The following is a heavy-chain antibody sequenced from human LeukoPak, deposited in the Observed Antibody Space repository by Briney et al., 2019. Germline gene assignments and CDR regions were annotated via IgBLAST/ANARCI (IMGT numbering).Heavy chain of an antibody. D-gene: IGHD3-3*01. CDR1: GVTFDDYA. V-gene: IGHV3-9*01. CDR2: FSWNSGSI. J-gene: IGHJ4*02. CDR3: AKANYDFWSGPPHFDY. Sequence: PGGSLRLYCAEPGVTFDDYAMYWGRQATGLGLEWFSRFSWNSGSIGYADSVKGRFTISRDNAKNSLYLQMNSLRAEDTALYYCAKANYDFWSGPPHFDYWGQGTLVTVSS.